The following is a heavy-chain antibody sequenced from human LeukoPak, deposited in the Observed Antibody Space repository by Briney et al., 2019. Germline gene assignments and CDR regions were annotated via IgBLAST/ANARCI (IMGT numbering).Heavy chain of an antibody. CDR1: GASLSGYY. V-gene: IGHV4-38-2*02. J-gene: IGHJ4*03. CDR3: ARETEKQWQY. CDR2: IFHTGST. D-gene: IGHD6-19*01. Sequence: SETLSLTCAVYGASLSGYYWSWIRQPPGKGPEWIASIFHTGSTYYNPSLKSRVTISVDTSNNQFSLRLNSVTAADTALYYCARETEKQWQYWGQGTVVTVSS.